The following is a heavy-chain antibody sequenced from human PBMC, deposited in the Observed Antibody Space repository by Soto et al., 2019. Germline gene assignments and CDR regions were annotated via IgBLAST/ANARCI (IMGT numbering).Heavy chain of an antibody. V-gene: IGHV3-23*01. J-gene: IGHJ4*02. Sequence: DVQLLESGGGLVQPEGSLRLSCAASGFTFSSYAMGWVRQGPGKGLEWVAGVSIGGSTHYADSVRGRFTISRDNSKRALSLQMNSLTAAHTAVYLCAKRRGAGGHFDYWGQGGVVTVSS. D-gene: IGHD2-15*01. CDR2: VSIGGST. CDR1: GFTFSSYA. CDR3: AKRRGAGGHFDY.